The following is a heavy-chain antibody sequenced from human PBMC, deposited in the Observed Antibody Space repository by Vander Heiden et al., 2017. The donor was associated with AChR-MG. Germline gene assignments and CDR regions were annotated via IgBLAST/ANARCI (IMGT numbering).Heavy chain of an antibody. CDR3: AREVGGGRDDAFDI. D-gene: IGHD3-16*01. Sequence: QVHLLESGRGVAQPGRSLILACAASGLTFRSYAMHWVRQAPGKGLEWVAVISYDGSNKYYADSVKGRFTISRDNSKNTLYLQMNSLRAEDTAVYYCAREVGGGRDDAFDIWGQGTMVTVSS. V-gene: IGHV3-30-3*01. J-gene: IGHJ3*02. CDR2: ISYDGSNK. CDR1: GLTFRSYA.